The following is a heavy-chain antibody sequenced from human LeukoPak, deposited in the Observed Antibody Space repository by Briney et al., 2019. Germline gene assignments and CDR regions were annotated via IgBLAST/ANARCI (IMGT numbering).Heavy chain of an antibody. D-gene: IGHD4-17*01. CDR3: ARDQRSYYGDWFVP. Sequence: SETLSLTCTVSGGSISSGDYYWSWIRQPPGKGLEWIGYIYYSGSTYYNPSLRSRVTISVDTSKNQFSLKLSSVTAADTAVYYCARDQRSYYGDWFVPGRQGTLVTVSS. CDR1: GGSISSGDYY. J-gene: IGHJ5*02. V-gene: IGHV4-30-4*01. CDR2: IYYSGST.